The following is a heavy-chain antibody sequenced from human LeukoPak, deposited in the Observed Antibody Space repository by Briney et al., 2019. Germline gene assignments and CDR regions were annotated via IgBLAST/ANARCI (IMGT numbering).Heavy chain of an antibody. J-gene: IGHJ4*02. CDR3: ATLPPNYDSSGYSYLQDY. D-gene: IGHD3-22*01. V-gene: IGHV3-21*01. Sequence: GGSLRLSCAASGFTFSSYSMNWVRQAPGKGPEWVSSISSSSTYIYYADSVKGRFTISRDNAKSSLYLQMNSLRAEDTAVYYCATLPPNYDSSGYSYLQDYWGQGTLVTVSS. CDR2: ISSSSTYI. CDR1: GFTFSSYS.